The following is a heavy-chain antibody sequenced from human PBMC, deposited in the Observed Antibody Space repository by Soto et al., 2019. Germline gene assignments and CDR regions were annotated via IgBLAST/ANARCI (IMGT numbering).Heavy chain of an antibody. J-gene: IGHJ4*02. CDR3: ARGSYCGGDCYSGSSYFDY. CDR1: GGTFSSYA. Sequence: QVQLVQSGAEVKKPGSSVKVSCKASGGTFSSYAISWVQQAPGQGLEWMGGIIPIFGTANYAQKFQGRVTITADESTSTAYMELSSLRSEDTAVYYCARGSYCGGDCYSGSSYFDYWGQGTLVTVSS. D-gene: IGHD2-21*02. CDR2: IIPIFGTA. V-gene: IGHV1-69*01.